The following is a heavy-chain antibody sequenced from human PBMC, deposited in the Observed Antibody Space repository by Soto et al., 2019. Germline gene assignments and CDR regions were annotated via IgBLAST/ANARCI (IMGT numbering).Heavy chain of an antibody. CDR1: GGSFSGSY. J-gene: IGHJ5*02. Sequence: SETLSLTCAVYGGSFSGSYWSWIRQPPGKGLEWIGEINHSGSTNYNPSLKSRVTISVDTSKNQFSLKLSSLTAADTAVYYCSRDRSLFTWVRGLRFWFDPWGQGTLVTVSS. CDR3: SRDRSLFTWVRGLRFWFDP. D-gene: IGHD3-10*01. V-gene: IGHV4-34*01. CDR2: INHSGST.